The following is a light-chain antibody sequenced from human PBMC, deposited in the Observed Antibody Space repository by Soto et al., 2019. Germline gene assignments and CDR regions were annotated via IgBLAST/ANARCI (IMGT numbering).Light chain of an antibody. J-gene: IGLJ1*01. V-gene: IGLV1-44*01. CDR3: GAWDDSLNGNDV. CDR2: NNN. CDR1: TSNIGSNT. Sequence: QSVLTQPPSASGTPGQRVTISCSGSTSNIGSNTVNWYQQLPGTAPILLIYNNNERPSGVPDRFSGSKSGNSASLAISGLQSDDEADYYCGAWDDSLNGNDVFGTGTKVTVL.